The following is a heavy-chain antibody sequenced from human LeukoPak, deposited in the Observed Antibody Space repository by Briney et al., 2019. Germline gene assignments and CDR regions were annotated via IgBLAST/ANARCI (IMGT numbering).Heavy chain of an antibody. Sequence: GGSLRLSCAASGFTFSSYAMSWVRQAPGKGLEWVSAISGSGGSTYYADSVKGRFTISRDNSKNTLYLQMNSLRAEDTAVYYWAKRPGIAVAGMFYFDYWGQGTLVTVSS. D-gene: IGHD6-19*01. J-gene: IGHJ4*02. CDR2: ISGSGGST. CDR3: AKRPGIAVAGMFYFDY. V-gene: IGHV3-23*01. CDR1: GFTFSSYA.